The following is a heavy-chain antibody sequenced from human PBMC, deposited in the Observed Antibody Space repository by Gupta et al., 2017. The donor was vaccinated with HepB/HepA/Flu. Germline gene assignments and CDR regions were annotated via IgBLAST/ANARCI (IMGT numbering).Heavy chain of an antibody. Sequence: EVQLVESVGGLVQPGGSLRLSCVASGFTFGNYWMTWVRQTPGKGLECVANIKKDGSEKYYGDSVKGRFTISRDNAENSLFLQMNSLRAEDTAVYYCARLYNNDWHLDYWGQGTLVTVSS. CDR3: ARLYNNDWHLDY. D-gene: IGHD6-19*01. V-gene: IGHV3-7*01. J-gene: IGHJ4*02. CDR2: IKKDGSEK. CDR1: GFTFGNYW.